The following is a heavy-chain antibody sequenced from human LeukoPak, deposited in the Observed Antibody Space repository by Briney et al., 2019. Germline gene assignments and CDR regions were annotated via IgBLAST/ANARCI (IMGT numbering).Heavy chain of an antibody. J-gene: IGHJ4*02. Sequence: GGSLRLSCAASGFNFGRNSMHWARQVPGKGLEWLSPINGDGNTYYAASVNGRFTVSRDNSRNSLYLQMSSLRPEDTALYYCAKDIGGGLLEYWGQGTLVTVSS. CDR1: GFNFGRNS. CDR3: AKDIGGGLLEY. CDR2: INGDGNT. V-gene: IGHV3-43*02. D-gene: IGHD2-15*01.